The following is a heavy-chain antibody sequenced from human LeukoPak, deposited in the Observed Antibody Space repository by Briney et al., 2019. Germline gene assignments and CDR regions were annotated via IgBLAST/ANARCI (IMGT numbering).Heavy chain of an antibody. V-gene: IGHV3-23*01. CDR2: ISGSGGST. J-gene: IGHJ4*02. D-gene: IGHD3-22*01. CDR1: GFTFSSYA. Sequence: PGGSLRLSCAASGFTFSSYAMSWVRQAPGKGLEWVSAISGSGGSTYYADSVKGRFTISRDNSKNTLYLQMNSLRAEDTAVYYCAEDRYYYDSSPFDYWGQGTLVTVSS. CDR3: AEDRYYYDSSPFDY.